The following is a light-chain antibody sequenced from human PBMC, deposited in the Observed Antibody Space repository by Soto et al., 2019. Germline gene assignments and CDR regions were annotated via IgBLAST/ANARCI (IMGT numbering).Light chain of an antibody. CDR1: QSVLYSSNNKNY. CDR2: WAS. Sequence: DIVMTQSPDSLAVSLGERATINCKSSQSVLYSSNNKNYLAWYQQKPGQPPKLLIYWASTRESGVPDRFSGSGSGTDFTLTITSLPAQDVPVYYCQQYYSPPPTFGQGTKVDI. V-gene: IGKV4-1*01. J-gene: IGKJ1*01. CDR3: QQYYSPPPT.